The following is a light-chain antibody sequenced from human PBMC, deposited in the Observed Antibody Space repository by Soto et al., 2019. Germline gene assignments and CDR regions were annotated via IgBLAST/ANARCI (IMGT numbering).Light chain of an antibody. J-gene: IGKJ2*01. CDR1: QSISNF. Sequence: IQLTQSPSSLSTSVGDSVTITCRASQSISNFLNWYQHKPGKAPDLLIYAASTLFSGVPSRFRGSGSGTDCTLTNTSLQHEDFATYYCQQSYRAPYTFGQWTKREI. CDR2: AAS. CDR3: QQSYRAPYT. V-gene: IGKV1-39*01.